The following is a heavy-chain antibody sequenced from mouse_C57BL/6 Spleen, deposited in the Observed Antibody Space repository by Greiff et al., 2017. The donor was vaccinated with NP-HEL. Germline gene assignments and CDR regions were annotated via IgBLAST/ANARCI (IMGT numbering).Heavy chain of an antibody. CDR3: ATITTVVATGYFDD. D-gene: IGHD1-1*01. Sequence: QVQLQQPGAELVRPGSSVKLSCKASGYTFTSYWMHWVKQRPIQGLEWIGNIDPSDSETHYNQKFKDKATLTVYKSSSTAYMLLSSLTSEDSSVYYCATITTVVATGYFDDWGQGTTLTVSS. V-gene: IGHV1-52*01. CDR2: IDPSDSET. J-gene: IGHJ2*01. CDR1: GYTFTSYW.